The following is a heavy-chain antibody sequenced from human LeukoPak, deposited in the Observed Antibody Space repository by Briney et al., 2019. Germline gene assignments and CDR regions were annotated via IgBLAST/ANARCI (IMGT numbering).Heavy chain of an antibody. CDR1: GFTFSSYW. D-gene: IGHD2-2*01. J-gene: IGHJ6*03. V-gene: IGHV3-7*01. CDR3: ASMGCSSTSCPPDYYYYMDV. CDR2: IKPDGSEK. Sequence: GGSLRLSCAASGFTFSSYWMSWVRQAPGQGLEWVANIKPDGSEKYYVDSVKGRFTISRDNAKNSLYLQMNSLRAEDTAVYYCASMGCSSTSCPPDYYYYMDVWGKGTTVTVSS.